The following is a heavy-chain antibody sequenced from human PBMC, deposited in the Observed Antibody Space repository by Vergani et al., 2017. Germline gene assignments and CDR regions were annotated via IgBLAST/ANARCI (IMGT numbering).Heavy chain of an antibody. D-gene: IGHD1-26*01. CDR1: GGSISSSSYY. V-gene: IGHV4-39*01. CDR2: IYYSGST. CDR3: ARDPGGSSDNYYYYVVMDV. Sequence: QLQLQESGPGLVKPSETLSLTCTVSGGSISSSSYYWGWIRPPPGKGLEWIGSIYYSGSTYYNPSLKSRVTISVDTSKNQFSRKLSSVTAADTAVYYCARDPGGSSDNYYYYVVMDVWGQGTTVTVSS. J-gene: IGHJ6*02.